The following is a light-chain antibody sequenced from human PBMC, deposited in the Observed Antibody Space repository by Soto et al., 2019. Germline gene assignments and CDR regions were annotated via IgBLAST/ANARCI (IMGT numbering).Light chain of an antibody. V-gene: IGKV3-20*01. CDR3: QQYGSSGYT. Sequence: IVLTQSRGTLSLSPGERANLSCRASQSISSNYIAWYQQKPGQAPRLLIYGASSRATGVPDRFSGSGSGTDLTLTISRLEPEDFAVYYCQQYGSSGYTFGQGTKLEIK. J-gene: IGKJ2*01. CDR2: GAS. CDR1: QSISSNY.